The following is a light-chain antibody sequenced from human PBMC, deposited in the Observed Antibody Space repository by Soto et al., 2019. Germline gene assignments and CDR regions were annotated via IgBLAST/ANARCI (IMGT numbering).Light chain of an antibody. J-gene: IGKJ2*01. V-gene: IGKV3-11*01. Sequence: EIVLTQSPATLSLSPGERATLSCRASQSVSSYLAWYQQKPGQAPRLLIYDASNRATGIPARFSGSGSGTDFTLTISRLEPEDFAVYYGQQRSNWLMYTFGQGTKLEIK. CDR3: QQRSNWLMYT. CDR2: DAS. CDR1: QSVSSY.